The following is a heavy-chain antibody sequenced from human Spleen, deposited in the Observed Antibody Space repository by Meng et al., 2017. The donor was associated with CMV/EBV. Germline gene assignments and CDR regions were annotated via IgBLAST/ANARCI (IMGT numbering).Heavy chain of an antibody. CDR1: GYTFTGYY. CDR3: ASLELGINGFDI. Sequence: ASVKVSCKASGYTFTGYYMHWVRQAPGQGLEWMGWINPNSGGTNYAQKFQGRVTMTRDTSISTAYMELSRLRSDDPAVYYCASLELGINGFDIWGQGTMVTVSS. CDR2: INPNSGGT. J-gene: IGHJ3*02. V-gene: IGHV1-2*02. D-gene: IGHD7-27*01.